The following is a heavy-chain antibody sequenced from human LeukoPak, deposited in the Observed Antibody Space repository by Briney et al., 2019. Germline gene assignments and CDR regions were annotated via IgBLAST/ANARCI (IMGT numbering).Heavy chain of an antibody. J-gene: IGHJ3*02. D-gene: IGHD4-23*01. Sequence: GGSLRLSCAASGFTFSNAWMSWVRQAPGKGLEWVGRIKSKTDGGTTDYAAPVKGRFTISRDDSKNTLYLQMNSLKTEVTAVYYCTTVAVVTPDAFDIWGQGTMVTVSS. V-gene: IGHV3-15*01. CDR1: GFTFSNAW. CDR2: IKSKTDGGTT. CDR3: TTVAVVTPDAFDI.